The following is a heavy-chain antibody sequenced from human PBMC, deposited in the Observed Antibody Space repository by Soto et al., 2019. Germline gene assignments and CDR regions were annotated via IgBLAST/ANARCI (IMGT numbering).Heavy chain of an antibody. J-gene: IGHJ6*02. Sequence: PGESLKISCKGSGYTFTSYWIGWVRQMPGKGLEWMGIIYPGDPDTRYSPSFQGQVTISADKSISTAYLQWSSLKASDTAMYYCARHLLSFSSGYFRGMDVWGQGTTVTVSS. D-gene: IGHD3-3*01. CDR3: ARHLLSFSSGYFRGMDV. CDR2: IYPGDPDT. V-gene: IGHV5-51*01. CDR1: GYTFTSYW.